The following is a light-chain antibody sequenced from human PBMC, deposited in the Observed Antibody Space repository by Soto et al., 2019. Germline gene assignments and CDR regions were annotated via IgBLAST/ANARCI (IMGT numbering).Light chain of an antibody. Sequence: QSALTKPASVSGSPGQSITISCPGTSNDIGHYDLVSWFQHHPGKAPQVIIYQVTKRPSGVSDRFSGSRSGNTASQTTSGLQTEYEADYYCGSYAGTSTFDFGIGTKASVL. CDR1: SNDIGHYDL. CDR3: GSYAGTSTFD. V-gene: IGLV2-23*02. CDR2: QVT. J-gene: IGLJ1*01.